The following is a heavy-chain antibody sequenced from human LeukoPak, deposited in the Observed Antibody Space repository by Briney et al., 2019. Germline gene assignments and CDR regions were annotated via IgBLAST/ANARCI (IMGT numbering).Heavy chain of an antibody. Sequence: GGSLRLSCSASGFTFNSHAMHWVRQAPGKGLESVSVITDGADTYYADSVKGRFTISRDNSQNTVHLQMDNLRADDTAVYYCAKVDYWSPENYLDSWGQGTLVTVSS. J-gene: IGHJ4*02. CDR1: GFTFNSHA. D-gene: IGHD1-1*01. CDR3: AKVDYWSPENYLDS. V-gene: IGHV3-23*01. CDR2: ITDGADT.